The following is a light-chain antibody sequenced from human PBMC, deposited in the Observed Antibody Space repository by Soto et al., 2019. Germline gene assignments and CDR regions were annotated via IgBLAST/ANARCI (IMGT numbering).Light chain of an antibody. Sequence: EIVLTQSPATLSLSPGERATLSCRASQSVSSYLAWYQQKPGQAPRLLIYDASNRAPGIPARFSGSGSGTDFTLTISSLEPEDFAVYYCQQRSHWPPLTFGGGTKVEIK. J-gene: IGKJ4*01. CDR3: QQRSHWPPLT. V-gene: IGKV3-11*01. CDR2: DAS. CDR1: QSVSSY.